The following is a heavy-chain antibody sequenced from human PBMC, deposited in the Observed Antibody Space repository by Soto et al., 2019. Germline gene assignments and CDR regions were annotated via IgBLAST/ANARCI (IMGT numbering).Heavy chain of an antibody. V-gene: IGHV4-59*01. CDR2: IYYSGST. CDR3: AREGLTGTIGLYYYYALDV. D-gene: IGHD1-7*01. Sequence: QVQLQESGPGLVKPSETLSLTCTVSGGSISSYYWNWIRQPPGKGLEWIGYIYYSGSTNYNPSLKRRVTISVDTSKNQFSLKLSSVTAADTAVYYCAREGLTGTIGLYYYYALDVWGQGTTVTVSS. CDR1: GGSISSYY. J-gene: IGHJ6*02.